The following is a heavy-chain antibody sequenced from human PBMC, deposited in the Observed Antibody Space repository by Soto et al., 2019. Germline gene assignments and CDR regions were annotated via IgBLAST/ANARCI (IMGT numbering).Heavy chain of an antibody. D-gene: IGHD6-19*01. Sequence: SETLSLTCTVSGGSISSGDYYWSWIRQPPGKGLEWIGYIYYSGSTYYNPSLKSRVTISVDTSKNQFSLKLSSVTAADTAVYYCARGVARAVRFHYWGQATLGTV. CDR2: IYYSGST. CDR3: ARGVARAVRFHY. CDR1: GGSISSGDYY. J-gene: IGHJ4*02. V-gene: IGHV4-30-4*01.